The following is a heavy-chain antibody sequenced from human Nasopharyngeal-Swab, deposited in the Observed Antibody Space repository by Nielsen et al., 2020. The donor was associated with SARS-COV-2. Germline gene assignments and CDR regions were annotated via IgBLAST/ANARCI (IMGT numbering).Heavy chain of an antibody. CDR1: GFTFSSYW. V-gene: IGHV3-7*01. J-gene: IGHJ6*02. CDR3: ARVGKVAVAAARGYYYYGMDV. D-gene: IGHD6-19*01. CDR2: IKQDGSEK. Sequence: SCAASGFTFSSYWMSWVRQAPGKGLEWVANIKQDGSEKYYVDSVKGRFTISRDNAKNSLYLQMNSLRAEDTAVYYCARVGKVAVAAARGYYYYGMDVWGQGTTVTVSS.